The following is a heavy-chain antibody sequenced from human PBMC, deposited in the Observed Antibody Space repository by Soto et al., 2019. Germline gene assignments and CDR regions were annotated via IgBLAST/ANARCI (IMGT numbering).Heavy chain of an antibody. Sequence: PGESLKISCEASGYSFSTQWIAWVRQVPGKGLEWIGIIFPGDFDTRYSPSFQGQVTISADKSINTAYLQWSSLKASDRDLYYCATPTSGWLFAYWGQGTLVTVSS. V-gene: IGHV5-51*01. J-gene: IGHJ4*02. CDR1: GYSFSTQW. D-gene: IGHD6-19*01. CDR3: ATPTSGWLFAY. CDR2: IFPGDFDT.